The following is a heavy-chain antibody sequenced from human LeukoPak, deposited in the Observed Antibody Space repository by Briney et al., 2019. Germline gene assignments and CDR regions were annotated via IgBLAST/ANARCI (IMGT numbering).Heavy chain of an antibody. J-gene: IGHJ4*02. V-gene: IGHV3-9*01. CDR1: GFTFDDYA. D-gene: IGHD3-22*01. Sequence: PGRSLRLSCAASGFTFDDYAMHWVRQAPGKGLEWVSGISWNSGSIGYVDSVKGRFTISRDNSKNTLYLQMNSLRAEDTAVYYCARDPHPDPYYDSSGLDYWGQGTLVTVSS. CDR2: ISWNSGSI. CDR3: ARDPHPDPYYDSSGLDY.